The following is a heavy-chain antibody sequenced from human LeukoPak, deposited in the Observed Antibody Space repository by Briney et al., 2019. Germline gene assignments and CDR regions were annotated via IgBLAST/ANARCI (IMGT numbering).Heavy chain of an antibody. CDR1: GDTFTSYY. V-gene: IGHV1-2*02. J-gene: IGHJ4*02. CDR3: ARGSIVGATFDYFDY. CDR2: INPNSGGT. D-gene: IGHD1-26*01. Sequence: VASVKVSCKASGDTFTSYYIHWVRQAPGQGLEWTGWINPNSGGTNYAQKFQGRVTMTRDTSISTAYMDLSRLRSDDTAVYYCARGSIVGATFDYFDYWGQGTLVTVSS.